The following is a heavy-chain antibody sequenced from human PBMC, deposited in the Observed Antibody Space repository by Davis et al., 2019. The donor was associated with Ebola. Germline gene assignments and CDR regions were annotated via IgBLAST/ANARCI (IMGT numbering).Heavy chain of an antibody. V-gene: IGHV3-48*01. CDR3: ARDGDSNYFYWFDP. Sequence: GRFTISRDDAKNSLYLQMNSLRAEDTAVYYCARDGDSNYFYWFDPWGQGTLVTVSS. J-gene: IGHJ5*02. D-gene: IGHD4-11*01.